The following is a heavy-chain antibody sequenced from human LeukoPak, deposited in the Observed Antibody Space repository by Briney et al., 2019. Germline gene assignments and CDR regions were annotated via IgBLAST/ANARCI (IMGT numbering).Heavy chain of an antibody. J-gene: IGHJ4*02. CDR2: INSDGSST. V-gene: IGHV3-74*01. CDR3: AREAAVGYCSSTSCSTLDY. Sequence: GGSLRLSCAASGFTFSSYWMHWVCQAPGEGLVWVSRINSDGSSTSYADSVKGRFTISRGNAKNTLYLQMNSLRAEDTAVYYCAREAAVGYCSSTSCSTLDYWGQGTLVTVSS. CDR1: GFTFSSYW. D-gene: IGHD2-2*02.